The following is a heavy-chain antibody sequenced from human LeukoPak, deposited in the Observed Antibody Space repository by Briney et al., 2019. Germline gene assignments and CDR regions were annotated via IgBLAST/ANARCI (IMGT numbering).Heavy chain of an antibody. J-gene: IGHJ3*02. CDR2: ISGSGGST. Sequence: RGSLRLSCAASGFTFSSYAMSWVRQAPGKGLEWVSAISGSGGSTYYADSVKGRFTISRDNSKNTLYLQMNSLRAEDTAVYYCARARNPSDAFDIWGQGTMVTVSS. V-gene: IGHV3-23*01. CDR1: GFTFSSYA. CDR3: ARARNPSDAFDI. D-gene: IGHD1-14*01.